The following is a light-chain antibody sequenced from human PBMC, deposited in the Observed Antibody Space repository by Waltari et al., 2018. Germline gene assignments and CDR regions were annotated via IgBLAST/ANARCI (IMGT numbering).Light chain of an antibody. CDR3: ATWDDRLTGVL. J-gene: IGLJ2*01. Sequence: QSLVTQPPSAPGSPGQRVTISCPGIRSNIGSNTVHVYQVLPGTAPRLLIYSNDQRPSGVPDRFSGSKSGTSASLAISGLQSEDEAEYYCATWDDRLTGVLFGGGTKVTVL. V-gene: IGLV1-44*01. CDR2: SND. CDR1: RSNIGSNT.